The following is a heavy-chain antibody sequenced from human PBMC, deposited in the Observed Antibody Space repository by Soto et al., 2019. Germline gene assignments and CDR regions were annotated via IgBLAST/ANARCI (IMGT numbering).Heavy chain of an antibody. CDR3: AHTRNLIQLWWVVIDY. D-gene: IGHD5-18*01. Sequence: SGPTLVNPTQTLTLTCTFSGFSLSTSGVGVGWIRQPPGKALEWLALIYWNDDKRYSPSLKSRLTITKDTSKNQVVLTMTNVDPVDTATYYCAHTRNLIQLWWVVIDYWGQGTLVTVSS. CDR1: GFSLSTSGVG. V-gene: IGHV2-5*01. CDR2: IYWNDDK. J-gene: IGHJ4*02.